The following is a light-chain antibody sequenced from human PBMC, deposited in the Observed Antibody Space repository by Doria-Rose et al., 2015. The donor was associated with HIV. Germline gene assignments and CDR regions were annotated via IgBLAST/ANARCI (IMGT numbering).Light chain of an antibody. Sequence: EIVMTQSPETLSVSPGDSVTLSCRASQSVSTDLDWYQHKPGHAPRLLICCASTRATGIPARFSGSGSGTEFTLTISSLQSEDFAIYFCHQYNNWPTFGQGTRLDIK. CDR1: QSVSTD. V-gene: IGKV3-15*01. J-gene: IGKJ5*01. CDR3: HQYNNWPT. CDR2: CAS.